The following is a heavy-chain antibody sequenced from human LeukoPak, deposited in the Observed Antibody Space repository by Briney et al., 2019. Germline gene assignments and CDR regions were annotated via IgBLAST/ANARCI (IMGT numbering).Heavy chain of an antibody. D-gene: IGHD5-18*01. CDR3: ARGIQLWAFPFDY. V-gene: IGHV3-49*04. CDR1: GFTFGDYA. CDR2: IRSKAYGGTT. Sequence: GGSLRLSCTASGFTFGDYAMSWVRQAPGKGLEWVGFIRSKAYGGTTEYAASVKGRFTISRDDSKSIAYLQMNSLKTEDTAVYYCARGIQLWAFPFDYWGQGTLVTVSS. J-gene: IGHJ4*02.